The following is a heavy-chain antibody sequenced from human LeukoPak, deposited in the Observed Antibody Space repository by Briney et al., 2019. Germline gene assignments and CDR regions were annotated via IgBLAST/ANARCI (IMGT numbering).Heavy chain of an antibody. D-gene: IGHD3-3*01. CDR2: ICSSGSA. CDR3: ARGEKGFWSGYWEPDPREYYFDY. CDR1: GGSISNRNYH. J-gene: IGHJ4*02. V-gene: IGHV4-39*01. Sequence: PSETLSLTCTVSGGSISNRNYHWGWIRQPPGKGLEWIGSICSSGSAYYNPSLKSRVTTSIDTSKNQFSPKLSSVTAADAAVYYCARGEKGFWSGYWEPDPREYYFDYWGQGTLVTVSS.